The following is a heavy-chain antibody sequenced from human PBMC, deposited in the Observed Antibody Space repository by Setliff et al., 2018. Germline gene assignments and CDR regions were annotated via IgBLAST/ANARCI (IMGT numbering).Heavy chain of an antibody. J-gene: IGHJ4*02. CDR2: INHSGST. CDR3: ASSAGYSYGFR. D-gene: IGHD5-18*01. Sequence: PSETLSLTCAVHGGSVNGFYWSWIRQPSGKGLEWIGEINHSGSTNYNPSLKSRVTISVDTSKNQFSLKLSSVTAADTAVYYCASSAGYSYGFRWGQGTLVTVSS. V-gene: IGHV4-34*01. CDR1: GGSVNGFY.